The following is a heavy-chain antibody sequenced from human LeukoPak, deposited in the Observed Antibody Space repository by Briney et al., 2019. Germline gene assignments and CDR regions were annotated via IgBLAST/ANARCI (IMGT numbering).Heavy chain of an antibody. CDR3: AKQGPIFGLKDYYYMDV. CDR1: GFTFSSYG. V-gene: IGHV3-30*02. D-gene: IGHD3/OR15-3a*01. Sequence: GGSLRLSCAASGFTFSSYGMHWVRQAPGKGLEWVAFIRYDGSNKYYADSVKGRFTISRDNSKNTLYLQMNSLRAEDTAVYYCAKQGPIFGLKDYYYMDVWGKGTTVTVSS. J-gene: IGHJ6*03. CDR2: IRYDGSNK.